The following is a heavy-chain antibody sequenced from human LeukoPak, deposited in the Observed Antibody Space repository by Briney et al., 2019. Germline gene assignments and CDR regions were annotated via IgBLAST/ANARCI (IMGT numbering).Heavy chain of an antibody. Sequence: GGSLRLSCAASGFTFSSYWMSWVRQAPGKGLEWVANIKQDGSEKYYVDSVKGRFTISRDNIKDSLYLQMNSLKTDDTAIYYCAKEDTAMVTLSHWGQGTLVTVSS. CDR3: AKEDTAMVTLSH. D-gene: IGHD5-18*01. J-gene: IGHJ4*02. CDR2: IKQDGSEK. V-gene: IGHV3-7*03. CDR1: GFTFSSYW.